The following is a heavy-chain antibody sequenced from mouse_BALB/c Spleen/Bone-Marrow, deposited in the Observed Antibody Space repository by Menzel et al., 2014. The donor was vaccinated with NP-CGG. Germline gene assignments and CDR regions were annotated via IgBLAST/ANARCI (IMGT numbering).Heavy chain of an antibody. V-gene: IGHV1-9*01. D-gene: IGHD2-3*01. CDR2: ILPGSGST. J-gene: IGHJ1*01. Sequence: QVQLQQSGAELMKPGASVKMSCKATGYTFSSYWIEWVKQRPGHGLEWIGEILPGSGSTNYNEKFKGKATFTADTSSNTAYMQLSSLTSEDSAVYYCARWDGYWYFDVWGAGTTVTVSS. CDR3: ARWDGYWYFDV. CDR1: GYTFSSYW.